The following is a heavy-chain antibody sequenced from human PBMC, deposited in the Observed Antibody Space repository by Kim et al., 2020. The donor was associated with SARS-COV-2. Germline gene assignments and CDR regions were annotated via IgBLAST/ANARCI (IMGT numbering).Heavy chain of an antibody. CDR1: GYTFTGYY. Sequence: ASVKVSCKASGYTFTGYYMHWVRQAPGQGLEWMGWINPNSGGTNYAQKFQGRVTMTRDTSISTAYMELSRLRSDDTAVYYCARAQGYCSSTSCSYYYYYGMDVWGQGTTVTVSS. J-gene: IGHJ6*02. D-gene: IGHD2-2*01. CDR3: ARAQGYCSSTSCSYYYYYGMDV. V-gene: IGHV1-2*02. CDR2: INPNSGGT.